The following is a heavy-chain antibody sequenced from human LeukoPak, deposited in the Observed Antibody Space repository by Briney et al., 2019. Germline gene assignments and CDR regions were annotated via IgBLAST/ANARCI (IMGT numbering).Heavy chain of an antibody. CDR3: ARTPGSGSYSYYFDY. J-gene: IGHJ4*02. D-gene: IGHD1-26*01. Sequence: SQTLSLTCSVSGGSISSGGYHWSWLRQHPGKGLEWIGNIYYSGSTNYNPSLKSRVTISVDTSKNQFSLKLSSVTAADTAVYYCARTPGSGSYSYYFDYWGQGTLVTVSS. CDR2: IYYSGST. V-gene: IGHV4-31*03. CDR1: GGSISSGGYH.